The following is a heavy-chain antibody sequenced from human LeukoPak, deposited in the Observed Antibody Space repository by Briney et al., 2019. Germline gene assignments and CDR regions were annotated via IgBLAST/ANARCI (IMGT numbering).Heavy chain of an antibody. J-gene: IGHJ4*02. V-gene: IGHV1-2*02. D-gene: IGHD3-3*01. CDR1: GYTFTGYY. CDR3: AASYDFWGGYLNHDY. Sequence: ASVKVSCKASGYTFTGYYMHWVRQAPGQGLEWMGWINPNSGDTNCAQKLQGRVTMTRDTSISTAYMELSRLKSDDTAVYYCAASYDFWGGYLNHDYWGQGTLVTVSS. CDR2: INPNSGDT.